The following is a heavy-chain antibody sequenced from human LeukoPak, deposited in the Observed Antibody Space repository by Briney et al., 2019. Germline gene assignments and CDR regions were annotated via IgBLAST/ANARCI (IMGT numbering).Heavy chain of an antibody. CDR2: ISGSGGSI. CDR3: AKDSTPTYYDSSGYYDP. D-gene: IGHD3-22*01. Sequence: GGSLRLSCAASGFTFSSYAMSWVRQAPGKGLEWVPAISGSGGSIYYADSVKGRFTISRDNSKNTLYLQMNSLRAEDTAVYYCAKDSTPTYYDSSGYYDPWGQGTLVTVSS. J-gene: IGHJ5*02. V-gene: IGHV3-23*01. CDR1: GFTFSSYA.